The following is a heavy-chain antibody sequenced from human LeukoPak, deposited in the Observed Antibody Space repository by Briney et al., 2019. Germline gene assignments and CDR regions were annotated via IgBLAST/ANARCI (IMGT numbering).Heavy chain of an antibody. CDR3: AKTFYDYVWGSLDAFHI. D-gene: IGHD3-16*01. J-gene: IGHJ3*02. CDR1: GFTFSNSW. V-gene: IGHV3-74*01. CDR2: IDRDGGSA. Sequence: PGGSLRLSCVASGFTFSNSWMHWVRQAPGRGLVWVSRIDRDGGSATYADSVKGRFAISRDNAKNTLYLQMNSLRAEDTAVYYCAKTFYDYVWGSLDAFHIWGQGTMVTVSS.